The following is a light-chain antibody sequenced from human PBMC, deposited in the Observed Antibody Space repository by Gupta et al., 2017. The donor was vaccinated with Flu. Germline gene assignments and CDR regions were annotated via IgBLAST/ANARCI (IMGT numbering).Light chain of an antibody. CDR1: QSVTSGY. Sequence: GTLSLSPGERATLSCRASQSVTSGYLAWYQQKPGQAPRVLIYGASSRATGIPDRFSGSGSGTDFTLTISRLEPEDFAVYYCQQDHNSPLTFGPGTKVDIK. CDR3: QQDHNSPLT. CDR2: GAS. J-gene: IGKJ3*01. V-gene: IGKV3-20*01.